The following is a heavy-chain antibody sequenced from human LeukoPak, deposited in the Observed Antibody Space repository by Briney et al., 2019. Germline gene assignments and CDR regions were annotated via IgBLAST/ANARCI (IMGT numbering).Heavy chain of an antibody. V-gene: IGHV3-21*01. CDR3: ASDRGEMITFGGVIAGTAPDAFDI. CDR2: ISSSSSYI. D-gene: IGHD3-16*02. CDR1: GFTFSSYS. J-gene: IGHJ3*02. Sequence: PGGSLRLSCAASGFTFSSYSMNWVRQAPGKGLEWVSSISSSSSYIYYADSVKGRFTISRDNAKNSLYLQMNSLRAEDTAVYYCASDRGEMITFGGVIAGTAPDAFDIWGQGTMVTVSS.